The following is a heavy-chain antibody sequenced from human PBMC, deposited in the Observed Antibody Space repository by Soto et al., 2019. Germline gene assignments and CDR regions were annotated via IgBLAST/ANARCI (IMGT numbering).Heavy chain of an antibody. Sequence: QVQLQESGPGLVKPSQTLSLTCTVSGGSISSGGYYWSWIRQHPGKGLEWIGYIYYSGSTYYNPSLESRVTISVDTSKNQFSLKLSSVTAADTAVYYCARGSYDFWSGYFLWYFDLWGRGTLVTVSS. CDR3: ARGSYDFWSGYFLWYFDL. J-gene: IGHJ2*01. V-gene: IGHV4-31*03. CDR2: IYYSGST. CDR1: GGSISSGGYY. D-gene: IGHD3-3*01.